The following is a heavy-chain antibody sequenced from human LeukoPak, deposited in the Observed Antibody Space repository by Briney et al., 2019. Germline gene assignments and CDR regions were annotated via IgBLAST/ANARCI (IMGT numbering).Heavy chain of an antibody. V-gene: IGHV4-61*05. Sequence: KPSETLSLTCTVSGGSISSSSYYWGWIRQPPGKGLEWIGYIYYSGSTNYNPSLKSRVTISVDTSKNQFSLRLSSVTAADTAVYYCARSSYYYDSSGYYTYDYWGQGTLVTVSS. J-gene: IGHJ4*02. CDR2: IYYSGST. D-gene: IGHD3-22*01. CDR1: GGSISSSSYY. CDR3: ARSSYYYDSSGYYTYDY.